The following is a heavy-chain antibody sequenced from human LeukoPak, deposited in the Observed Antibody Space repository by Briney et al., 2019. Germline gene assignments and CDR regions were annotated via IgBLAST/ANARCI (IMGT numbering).Heavy chain of an antibody. J-gene: IGHJ6*03. Sequence: PSETLSLTCTVSGGSISSGSYYWSWIRQPAGKGLEWIGRIYTSGSTNYNPSLKSRVTISVDTSKNQFSLKLSSVTAADTAVYYCARERKVVVAATYYYYYMDVWGKGTTVTVSS. V-gene: IGHV4-61*02. CDR3: ARERKVVVAATYYYYYMDV. D-gene: IGHD2-15*01. CDR2: IYTSGST. CDR1: GGSISSGSYY.